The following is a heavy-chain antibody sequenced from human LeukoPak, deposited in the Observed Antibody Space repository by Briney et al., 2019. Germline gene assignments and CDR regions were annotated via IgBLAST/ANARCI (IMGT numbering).Heavy chain of an antibody. J-gene: IGHJ4*02. CDR1: GGSISSYY. CDR3: ARDSVAGTFDY. V-gene: IGHV4-59*01. D-gene: IGHD6-19*01. Sequence: PSETLSLTGTVSGGSISSYYWSWIRQPPGTGLEWIGYIYYSGSTNYNPSLKSRVTISVDTSKNQFSLKLSSVTAADTAVYYCARDSVAGTFDYWGQGTLVTVSS. CDR2: IYYSGST.